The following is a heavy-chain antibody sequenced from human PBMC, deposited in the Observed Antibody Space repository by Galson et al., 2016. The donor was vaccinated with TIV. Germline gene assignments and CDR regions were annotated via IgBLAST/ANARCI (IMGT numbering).Heavy chain of an antibody. V-gene: IGHV4-59*01. D-gene: IGHD1-7*01. CDR2: MYYSGST. Sequence: SETLSLTCSVSGGSINPYYWGWIRQPPGKGLEWMANMYYSGSTNYNPSLKSRVTISLDTSKNQVSLKLNSVTAADTAVYYCVRKSYDWNSVGYYFDYWGQGALVTVSS. CDR1: GGSINPYY. J-gene: IGHJ4*02. CDR3: VRKSYDWNSVGYYFDY.